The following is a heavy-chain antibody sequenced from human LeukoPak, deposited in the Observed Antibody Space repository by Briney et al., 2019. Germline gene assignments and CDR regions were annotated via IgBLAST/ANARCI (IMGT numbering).Heavy chain of an antibody. D-gene: IGHD2/OR15-2a*01. Sequence: SETLSLTCTVSGGSISSYYWSWIRQPPGKGLEWIGYIYYSGSTNYNPSLKGRVTISVDTSKNQFSLKLSSVTAADTAVYYCARGSMARIPDYWGQGTLVTVSS. CDR3: ARGSMARIPDY. V-gene: IGHV4-59*01. J-gene: IGHJ4*02. CDR2: IYYSGST. CDR1: GGSISSYY.